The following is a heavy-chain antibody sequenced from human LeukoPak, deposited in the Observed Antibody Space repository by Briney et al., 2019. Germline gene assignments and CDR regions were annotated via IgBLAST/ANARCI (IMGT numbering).Heavy chain of an antibody. Sequence: SETLSLTCSVSGGSISGHYWTWIRQPPGKGLEWIGQIHYTWKPDYNPSLKSRITVSVDTSKNQVSLQVSSVTAADSAIYYCARFGVDYDMDVWGHGTTVTVFS. D-gene: IGHD3-16*01. V-gene: IGHV4-59*11. CDR3: ARFGVDYDMDV. CDR1: GGSISGHY. J-gene: IGHJ6*02. CDR2: IHYTWKP.